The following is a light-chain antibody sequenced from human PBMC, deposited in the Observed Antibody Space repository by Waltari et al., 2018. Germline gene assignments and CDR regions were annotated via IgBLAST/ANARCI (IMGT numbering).Light chain of an antibody. CDR2: SVS. Sequence: QSALTQPASVSGSPGQSITISCTGSSSDVGAYNYVSWYQQHPGKAPRLIIFSVSNRPAGVSNRFSGSKSGNTACLTISGLQAEDEADYYCASYVSSSTLELFGGGTSLTVL. J-gene: IGLJ3*02. CDR3: ASYVSSSTLEL. V-gene: IGLV2-14*03. CDR1: SSDVGAYNY.